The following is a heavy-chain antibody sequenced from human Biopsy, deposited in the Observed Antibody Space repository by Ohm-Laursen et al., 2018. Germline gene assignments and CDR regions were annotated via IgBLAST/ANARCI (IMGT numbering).Heavy chain of an antibody. V-gene: IGHV1-69*06. CDR3: ATRVTPVTTLYYYAMDV. J-gene: IGHJ6*02. D-gene: IGHD4-17*01. CDR2: VMPIFGTA. CDR1: GETFTNSA. Sequence: SSVKVSCKASGETFTNSAISWVRQAPGQGLEWMGGVMPIFGTANYAQKFQGRVTITADKSTSTAHLDLSSLRSEDTAVYYCATRVTPVTTLYYYAMDVWGQGTTVTVSS.